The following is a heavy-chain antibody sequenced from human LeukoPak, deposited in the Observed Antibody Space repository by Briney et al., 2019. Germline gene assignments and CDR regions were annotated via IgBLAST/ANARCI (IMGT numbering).Heavy chain of an antibody. CDR2: INHSGST. CDR3: ARDIAVAGTIDY. CDR1: GGSFSGYY. J-gene: IGHJ4*02. V-gene: IGHV4-34*01. D-gene: IGHD6-19*01. Sequence: SETLSLTCAVYGGSFSGYYWSWIRQPPGKGLEWIGEINHSGSTNYNPSLKSRVTISVDTSKNQFSLKLSSVTAADTAVYYCARDIAVAGTIDYWGQGTLVTVSS.